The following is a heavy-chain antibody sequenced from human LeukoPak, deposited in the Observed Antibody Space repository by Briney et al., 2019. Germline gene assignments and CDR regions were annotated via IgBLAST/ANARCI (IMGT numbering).Heavy chain of an antibody. D-gene: IGHD1-26*01. Sequence: GGSLRLSCAASGFTFSSYAMHWVRQAPGKGLEYVSAISSNGGSTYYANSVKGRFTISRDNSKNTLYLQMGSLRAEDMAVYYCATRQTSGSYYYYYGMDVWGQGTTVIVSS. J-gene: IGHJ6*02. CDR1: GFTFSSYA. CDR3: ATRQTSGSYYYYYGMDV. V-gene: IGHV3-64*01. CDR2: ISSNGGST.